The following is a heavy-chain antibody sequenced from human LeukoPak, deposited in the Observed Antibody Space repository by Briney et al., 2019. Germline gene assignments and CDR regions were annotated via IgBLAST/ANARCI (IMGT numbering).Heavy chain of an antibody. CDR3: ARVRREMKRSLGRTTEYSYYYYMDV. CDR1: GFTFTSYA. V-gene: IGHV3-23*01. D-gene: IGHD1/OR15-1a*01. J-gene: IGHJ6*03. CDR2: ISDTGGTT. Sequence: GGSLRLSCAASGFTFTSYAMSWVRQAPGKGLEWVSAISDTGGTTYYADSVKGRFTISRDNSKNTLYLQMNRLRAEDTAVYYCARVRREMKRSLGRTTEYSYYYYMDVWGKGTTVTVSS.